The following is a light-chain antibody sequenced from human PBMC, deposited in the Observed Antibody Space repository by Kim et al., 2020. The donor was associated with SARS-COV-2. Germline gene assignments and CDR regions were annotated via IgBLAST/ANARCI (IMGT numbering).Light chain of an antibody. CDR3: QSYDSSLNGVL. J-gene: IGLJ3*02. V-gene: IGLV1-40*01. CDR1: STSLGAGYE. Sequence: LTSACTEGSTSLGAGYEVRWYQQLPDTAPKLLILCNGNRPSGVPYRYSVSKAGTSASLAIAGLQAEDEAHYYCQSYDSSLNGVLFGGGTQLTVL. CDR2: CNG.